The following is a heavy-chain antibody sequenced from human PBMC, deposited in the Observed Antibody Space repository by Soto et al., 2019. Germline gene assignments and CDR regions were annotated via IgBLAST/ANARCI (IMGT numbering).Heavy chain of an antibody. Sequence: SETLSLTCGVSGGTVASSHWWSWVRQSPGGGLEWIGNVYHTGDTNFNPSLQSRVTISVDKSNNQFSLRLNSLTAADTAVYFCAREIVTAGGNNYFDPWGPGTLVTVSS. D-gene: IGHD2-21*02. J-gene: IGHJ5*02. CDR1: GGTVASSHW. CDR2: VYHTGDT. CDR3: AREIVTAGGNNYFDP. V-gene: IGHV4-4*02.